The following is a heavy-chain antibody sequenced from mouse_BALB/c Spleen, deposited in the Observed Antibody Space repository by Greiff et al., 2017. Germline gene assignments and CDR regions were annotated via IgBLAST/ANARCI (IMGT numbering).Heavy chain of an antibody. CDR2: ISSGGSYT. CDR1: GFTFSSYG. J-gene: IGHJ2*01. Sequence: EVQLQESGGDLVKPGGSLKLSCAASGFTFSSYGMSWVRQTPDKRLEWVATISSGGSYTYYPDSVKGRFTISRDNAKNTLYLQMSSLKSEDTAMYYCARQGNWTLFDYWGQGTTLTVSS. D-gene: IGHD4-1*01. V-gene: IGHV5-6*01. CDR3: ARQGNWTLFDY.